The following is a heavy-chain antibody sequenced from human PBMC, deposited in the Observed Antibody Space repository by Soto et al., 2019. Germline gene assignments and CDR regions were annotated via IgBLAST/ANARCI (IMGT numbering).Heavy chain of an antibody. Sequence: SVKVSCKASGYTFTSYAMHWVRQAPGQGLEWMGRIIPILGIANYAQKFQGRVTITADESTSTAYMELSSLRSEDTAVYYCARDPYYYDSSGYYYSVYGMDVWGQGTTVTVSS. V-gene: IGHV1-69*04. CDR3: ARDPYYYDSSGYYYSVYGMDV. D-gene: IGHD3-22*01. J-gene: IGHJ6*02. CDR2: IIPILGIA. CDR1: GYTFTSYA.